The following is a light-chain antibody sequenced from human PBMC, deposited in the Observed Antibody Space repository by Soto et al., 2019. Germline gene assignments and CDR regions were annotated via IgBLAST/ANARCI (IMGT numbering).Light chain of an antibody. Sequence: DIQMTQSPSTLSASVGDRVTITCRASQSISSWLAWYQQKPGKAPKLLIYDASSLESGVPSRFSGSGSGTEFTLTISSLQPDDFATYYCQQYNSSWTFGQGTKVEIK. CDR1: QSISSW. J-gene: IGKJ1*01. CDR2: DAS. V-gene: IGKV1-5*01. CDR3: QQYNSSWT.